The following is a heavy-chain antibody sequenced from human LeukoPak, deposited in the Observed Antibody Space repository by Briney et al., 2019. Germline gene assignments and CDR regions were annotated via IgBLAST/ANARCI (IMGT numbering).Heavy chain of an antibody. D-gene: IGHD1-26*01. V-gene: IGHV3-33*06. CDR2: IWYDGSNK. J-gene: IGHJ5*02. CDR3: AKDKGATVNWFDP. CDR1: GFTFSSYG. Sequence: GGSLRLSCAASGFTFSSYGVHWVRQAPGKGLEWVAVIWYDGSNKYYADSVKGRFTISRDNSKNTLYLQMNSLRAEDTAVYYCAKDKGATVNWFDPWGQGTLVTVSS.